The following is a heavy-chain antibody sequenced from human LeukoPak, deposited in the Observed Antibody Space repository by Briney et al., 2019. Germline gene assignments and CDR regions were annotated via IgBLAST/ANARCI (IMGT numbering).Heavy chain of an antibody. Sequence: SQTLSLTCAISGDSVSSSSAAWNWIRQSPSRGLEWLGRTYYRSKWYNDYAISVKGRITINPDTSKTQSSLHLNSVTPEDTALYYCARGSHNSGLLWGQGTLVSVSS. CDR2: TYYRSKWYN. CDR1: GDSVSSSSAA. V-gene: IGHV6-1*01. D-gene: IGHD6-19*01. CDR3: ARGSHNSGLL. J-gene: IGHJ4*02.